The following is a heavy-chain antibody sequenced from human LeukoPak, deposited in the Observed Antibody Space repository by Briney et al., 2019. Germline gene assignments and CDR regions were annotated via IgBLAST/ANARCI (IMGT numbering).Heavy chain of an antibody. CDR2: VSHDGRTT. D-gene: IGHD6-25*01. Sequence: GGSLRLSCAASGFTFSNYGMQWVRQAPGKGVEWGAVVSHDGRTTFYADSVKGRFTISRDNSRNTLDLQMYSLRAEDTAVYFCVKEPTSYSSGWYFQHWGQGTLVTVSS. CDR3: VKEPTSYSSGWYFQH. CDR1: GFTFSNYG. V-gene: IGHV3-30*18. J-gene: IGHJ1*01.